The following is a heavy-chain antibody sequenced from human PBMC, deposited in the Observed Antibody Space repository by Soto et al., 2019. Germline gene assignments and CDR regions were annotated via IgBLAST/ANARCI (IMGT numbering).Heavy chain of an antibody. CDR1: GYSFTSYW. D-gene: IGHD1-1*01. CDR2: IDPSDSYT. Sequence: GESLKISCKGSGYSFTSYWISWVRQMPGKGLEWMGRIDPSDSYTNYSPSFHGNVTISADKSICTAYLQWRSLKASDTAMYYCATRSGTTKFDYWGQGTLGTVSS. J-gene: IGHJ4*02. V-gene: IGHV5-10-1*01. CDR3: ATRSGTTKFDY.